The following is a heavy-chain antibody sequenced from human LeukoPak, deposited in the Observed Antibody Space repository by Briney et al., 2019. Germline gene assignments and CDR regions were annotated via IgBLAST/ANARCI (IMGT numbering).Heavy chain of an antibody. CDR1: GYSISSGYY. V-gene: IGHV4-38-2*02. D-gene: IGHD4-17*01. CDR3: ARDHHGDYSDDAFDI. CDR2: IYHSGST. J-gene: IGHJ3*02. Sequence: PSETLSLTCTVSGYSISSGYYWGWIRQPPGKGLEWIGSIYHSGSTYYNPSLKSRVTISVDTSKNQFSLKLSSVTAADTAVYYCARDHHGDYSDDAFDIWGQGTMVTVSS.